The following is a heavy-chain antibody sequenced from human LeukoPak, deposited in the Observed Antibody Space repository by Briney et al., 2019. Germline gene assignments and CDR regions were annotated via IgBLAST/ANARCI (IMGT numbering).Heavy chain of an antibody. J-gene: IGHJ3*02. CDR1: GYTFTSYD. D-gene: IGHD2-2*01. V-gene: IGHV1-8*01. CDR2: MNPNSVNT. Sequence: ASVKVSCTASGYTFTSYDINWVRQATGQGLVWMGWMNPNSVNTGYAQKFQGRVTMTRNTSISTAYMELSSLRSEDTAVYYCARRGRYCSSTSCYYAFDIWGQGTMVTVSS. CDR3: ARRGRYCSSTSCYYAFDI.